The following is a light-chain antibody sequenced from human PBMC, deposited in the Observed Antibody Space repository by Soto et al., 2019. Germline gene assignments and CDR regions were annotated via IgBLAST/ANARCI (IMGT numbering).Light chain of an antibody. CDR1: SSDVGAYKY. V-gene: IGLV2-8*01. CDR2: EVS. Sequence: QSVLTQPPSASGSPGQSVTISCTGTSSDVGAYKYVSWYQQYPGKAPKLMIYEVSKRPSGVPDRFSGSKSGNTASLTDSGLQAEDEADYYCTSYAGSNIWVFGGGTKLTVL. J-gene: IGLJ3*02. CDR3: TSYAGSNIWV.